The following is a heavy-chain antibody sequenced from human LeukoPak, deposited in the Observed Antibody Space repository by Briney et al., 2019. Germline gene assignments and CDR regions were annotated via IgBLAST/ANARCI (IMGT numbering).Heavy chain of an antibody. Sequence: GGSRRLSCAASGFTFSSYAMSWVRQAPGKGLEWVSAISGSGGSTYYADSVKGRFTISRDNSKNTLYLQMNSLRAEDTAAYYCAKVVTSVGIDYWGQGTLVTVSS. D-gene: IGHD2-21*02. V-gene: IGHV3-23*01. CDR3: AKVVTSVGIDY. CDR1: GFTFSSYA. J-gene: IGHJ4*02. CDR2: ISGSGGST.